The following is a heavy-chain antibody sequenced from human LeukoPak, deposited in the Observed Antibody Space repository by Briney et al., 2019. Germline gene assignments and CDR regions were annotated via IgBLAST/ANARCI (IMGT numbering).Heavy chain of an antibody. V-gene: IGHV1-8*01. CDR1: GYTFTSYD. CDR3: ARDRGYYYDSSGPQA. J-gene: IGHJ5*02. Sequence: GASVKVSCKASGYTFTSYDINWVRQATGQGLEWMGWMNPNSGNTGYAQKFQGRVTMTRNTSISTAYRELRSLRSDDTAVYYCARDRGYYYDSSGPQAWGQGTLVTVSS. D-gene: IGHD3-22*01. CDR2: MNPNSGNT.